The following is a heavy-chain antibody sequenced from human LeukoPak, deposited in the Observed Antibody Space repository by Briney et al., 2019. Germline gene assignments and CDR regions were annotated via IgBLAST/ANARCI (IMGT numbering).Heavy chain of an antibody. CDR2: IYYSGTT. Sequence: SETLSLTCTVSGGSLSNYYWSWIRQYPGQGLEWIGYIYYSGTTNYNPSLKSRVTISLDASQNQFSLKLSSVTAADTAVYYCARQGYSSGFYYFDYWGQGTLVTVSS. V-gene: IGHV4-59*01. CDR3: ARQGYSSGFYYFDY. D-gene: IGHD6-19*01. CDR1: GGSLSNYY. J-gene: IGHJ4*02.